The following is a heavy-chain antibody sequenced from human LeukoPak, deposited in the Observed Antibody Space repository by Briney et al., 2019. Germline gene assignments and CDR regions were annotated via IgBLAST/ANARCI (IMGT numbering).Heavy chain of an antibody. Sequence: SETLSLTCTVSGGSISTNYWSWIRQPAGKGLEWLGRIHANGNTDYNPSLKSRVTISEDTSKNQFSLKLSSVTAADTAVYYCARGVVAAPTNFDYWGQGTLVTVSS. CDR1: GGSISTNY. CDR2: IHANGNT. J-gene: IGHJ4*02. D-gene: IGHD2-15*01. V-gene: IGHV4-4*07. CDR3: ARGVVAAPTNFDY.